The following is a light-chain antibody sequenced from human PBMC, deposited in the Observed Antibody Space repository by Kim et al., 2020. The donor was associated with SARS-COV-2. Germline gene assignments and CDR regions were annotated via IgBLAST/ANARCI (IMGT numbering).Light chain of an antibody. CDR2: AAS. Sequence: DIVLTQSPGTLSLSPGERATLSCRASRSVTSSYLAWYQHKPGQAPRLLIYAASTRATGIPDRFSGSGSGTDFTLTISGLEPEDFAVYYCQQYHSSPRTFVQGTTVDIK. CDR1: RSVTSSY. J-gene: IGKJ1*01. CDR3: QQYHSSPRT. V-gene: IGKV3-20*01.